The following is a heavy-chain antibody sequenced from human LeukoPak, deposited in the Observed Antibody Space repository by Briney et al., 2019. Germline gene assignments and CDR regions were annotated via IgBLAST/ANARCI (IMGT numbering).Heavy chain of an antibody. D-gene: IGHD3-22*01. Sequence: SVKVSCKASGGTFSSYTISWVRQAPGQGLEWMGRIIPILGIANYAQKLQGRVTITADKSTSTAYMELSSLRSEDTAVYYCARVTDYYDSSGYSNWFDPWGQGTLVTVSS. V-gene: IGHV1-69*02. CDR2: IIPILGIA. CDR3: ARVTDYYDSSGYSNWFDP. J-gene: IGHJ5*02. CDR1: GGTFSSYT.